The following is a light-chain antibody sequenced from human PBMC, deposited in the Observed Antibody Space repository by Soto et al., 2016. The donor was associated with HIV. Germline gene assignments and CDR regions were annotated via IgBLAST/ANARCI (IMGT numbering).Light chain of an antibody. V-gene: IGLV3-21*03. CDR3: QVWESTSDHVV. Sequence: SYVLTQPPSVSVAPGKTARITCGGNNIGSKSVYWHQQKSGQAPVLVVHDDSHRPSGIPERFSGSNSGNTATLTISRVEAGDEADYYCQVWESTSDHVVFGGGTKVDRP. J-gene: IGLJ2*01. CDR2: DDS. CDR1: NIGSKS.